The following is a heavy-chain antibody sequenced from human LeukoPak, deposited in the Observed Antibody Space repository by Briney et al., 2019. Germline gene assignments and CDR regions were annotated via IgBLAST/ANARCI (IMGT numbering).Heavy chain of an antibody. CDR1: GFTFSSYG. V-gene: IGHV3-30*02. CDR3: AEKGGGGAIDAFDI. J-gene: IGHJ3*02. Sequence: GGSLRLSCAASGFTFSSYGMHWVRQAPGKGLEWVAFIRYDGSNKYYADSVKGRFTISRDNSKDTLYLQMNSLRAEDNAVSYFAEKGGGGAIDAFDIWGQGTMVTVSS. D-gene: IGHD3-16*01. CDR2: IRYDGSNK.